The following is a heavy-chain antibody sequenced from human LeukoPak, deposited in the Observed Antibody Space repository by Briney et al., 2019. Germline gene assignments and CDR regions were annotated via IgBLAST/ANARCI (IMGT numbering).Heavy chain of an antibody. CDR2: MRSGETP. V-gene: IGHV3-49*03. Sequence: GGSLRLSCVASGFTFSDYYMTWIRQTPGKGLEWVGFMRSGETPQYAASVSGRFIISRDDSNRVAHLQMSSLKTEDTALYYCARSRDGYNFAFDYWGRGTLVTVSS. J-gene: IGHJ4*02. D-gene: IGHD5-24*01. CDR3: ARSRDGYNFAFDY. CDR1: GFTFSDYY.